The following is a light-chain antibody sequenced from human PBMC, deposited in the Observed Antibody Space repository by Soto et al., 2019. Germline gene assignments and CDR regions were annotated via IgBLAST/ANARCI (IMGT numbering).Light chain of an antibody. CDR3: IQTRRTRT. CDR2: LGS. CDR1: QSLLHSNGKHY. V-gene: IGKV2-28*01. Sequence: DIVMTQSPLSLPVTPGEPASISCRSSQSLLHSNGKHYLDWYLQKPGQSPQLLIYLGSYRASGVPDRFSGSGSGTDFTLKISRVEAEDVGVYYCIQTRRTRTFGQGTKVDIK. J-gene: IGKJ1*01.